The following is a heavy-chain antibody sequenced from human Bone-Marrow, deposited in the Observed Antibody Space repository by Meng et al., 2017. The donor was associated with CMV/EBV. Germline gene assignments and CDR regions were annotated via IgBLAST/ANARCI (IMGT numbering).Heavy chain of an antibody. CDR1: GFTFDDYA. D-gene: IGHD6-19*01. Sequence: GGSLRLSCAASGFTFDDYAMHWVRQAPGKGLEWVSGISWNSGSIGYADSVKGRFTISRDNAKNSLYLQMNSLRAEDTALYYCAKDMAGSNTNWFDPWGQGTRVTGSS. V-gene: IGHV3-9*01. J-gene: IGHJ5*02. CDR3: AKDMAGSNTNWFDP. CDR2: ISWNSGSI.